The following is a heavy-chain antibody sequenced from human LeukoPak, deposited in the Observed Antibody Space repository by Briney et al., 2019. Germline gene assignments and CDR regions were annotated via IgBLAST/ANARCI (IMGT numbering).Heavy chain of an antibody. Sequence: PGRSLRHSCAASGFTFSSYAMHWVRQAPGKGLEWVAVISYDGSNKYYADSVKGRFTISRDNSKNTLYLQMNSLRAEDTAVYYCAPPPYSSSWYDYWGQGTLVTVSS. V-gene: IGHV3-30-3*01. CDR1: GFTFSSYA. CDR2: ISYDGSNK. CDR3: APPPYSSSWYDY. D-gene: IGHD6-13*01. J-gene: IGHJ4*02.